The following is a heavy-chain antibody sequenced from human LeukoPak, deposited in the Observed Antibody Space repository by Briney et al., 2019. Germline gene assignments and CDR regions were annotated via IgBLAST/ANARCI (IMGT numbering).Heavy chain of an antibody. Sequence: SETLSLTCTVSGGSISSGGYYRSWIRQHPGKGLEWLGYISYSGSTYYTPSLNSRVTISIGTSKSQFSLKLSSVTAADTAVYYCARVRGYSYGELDYWGQGTLVTVSS. CDR2: ISYSGST. D-gene: IGHD5-18*01. CDR1: GGSISSGGYY. V-gene: IGHV4-31*03. J-gene: IGHJ4*02. CDR3: ARVRGYSYGELDY.